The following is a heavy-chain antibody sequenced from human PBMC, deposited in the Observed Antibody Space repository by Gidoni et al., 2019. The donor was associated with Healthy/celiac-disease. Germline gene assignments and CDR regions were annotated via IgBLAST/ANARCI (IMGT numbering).Heavy chain of an antibody. CDR2: IYYSGST. D-gene: IGHD6-13*01. CDR3: ARRRAAGNRFDP. Sequence: QLQLQESGPGLVKPSETLSLTCTVSGCSISSSSYYWGWIRQPPGKGLEWIGSIYYSGSTYYNPSLKSRVTISVDTSKNQFSLKLSSVTAADTAVYYCARRRAAGNRFDPWGQGTLVTVSS. CDR1: GCSISSSSYY. J-gene: IGHJ5*02. V-gene: IGHV4-39*01.